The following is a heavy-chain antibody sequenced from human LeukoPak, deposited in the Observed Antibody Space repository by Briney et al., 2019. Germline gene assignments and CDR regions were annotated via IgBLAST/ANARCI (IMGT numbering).Heavy chain of an antibody. CDR1: GYTFTSYG. J-gene: IGHJ5*02. CDR2: ISAYNGNT. Sequence: GASVKVSCKASGYTFTSYGISWVRQAPGQGLEWMGWISAYNGNTNYAQKFQGRVTITADKSTSTAYMELSSLRSEDTAVYYCARYCSSTSCRNWFDPWGQGTLVTVSS. CDR3: ARYCSSTSCRNWFDP. D-gene: IGHD2-2*01. V-gene: IGHV1-18*01.